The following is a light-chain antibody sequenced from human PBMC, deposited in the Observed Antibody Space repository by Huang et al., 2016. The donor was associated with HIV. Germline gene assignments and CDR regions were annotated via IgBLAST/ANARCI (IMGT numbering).Light chain of an antibody. J-gene: IGKJ1*01. Sequence: EIVMTQSPATLSVSPGERATLSCRASQSVRSDLAWYQQKPGQAPRLLIYGASTRAAGIPARLSGSGSGTEFTLTFSSLQSEDFAAYYCHQYNDWPPTFGQGTKVEIK. CDR3: HQYNDWPPT. V-gene: IGKV3-15*01. CDR2: GAS. CDR1: QSVRSD.